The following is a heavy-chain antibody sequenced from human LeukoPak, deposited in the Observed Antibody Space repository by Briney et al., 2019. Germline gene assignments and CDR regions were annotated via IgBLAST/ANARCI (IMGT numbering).Heavy chain of an antibody. D-gene: IGHD6-13*01. V-gene: IGHV1-2*02. Sequence: GASVKVSCKASGYTFTGYYMHWVRQAPGQGLEWMGWINPNSGGTNYAQKFQGRVTMTRDTSISTAYMELSRLRSDDTAVYYCARDTILFGEQQLVAPDYWGQGTLVTVSS. CDR3: ARDTILFGEQQLVAPDY. CDR1: GYTFTGYY. J-gene: IGHJ4*02. CDR2: INPNSGGT.